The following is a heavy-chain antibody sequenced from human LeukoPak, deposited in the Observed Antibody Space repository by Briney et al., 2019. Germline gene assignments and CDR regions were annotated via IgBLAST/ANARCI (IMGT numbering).Heavy chain of an antibody. V-gene: IGHV3-7*04. CDR2: IKQDGSNK. J-gene: IGHJ4*02. Sequence: GGSLRLSCAASGVMFPSYWMTWVRQAPGKGLEWVANIKQDGSNKYYADSVKGRFTISRDNSKNTLYLQMNSLRAEDTAVYYCARGLALDYWGQGTLVTVSS. CDR3: ARGLALDY. CDR1: GVMFPSYW.